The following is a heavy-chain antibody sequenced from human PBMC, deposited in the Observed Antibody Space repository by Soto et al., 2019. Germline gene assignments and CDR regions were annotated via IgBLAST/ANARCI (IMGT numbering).Heavy chain of an antibody. CDR1: GFTFSSYG. CDR3: AKEEKRGTMSSSWYMDYYYYGMDV. D-gene: IGHD6-13*01. J-gene: IGHJ6*02. Sequence: GGSLRLSCAASGFTFSSYGMHWVRQAPGKGLEWVAVISYDGSNKYYADSVKGRFTISRDNSKNTLYLQMNSLRAEDTAVYYCAKEEKRGTMSSSWYMDYYYYGMDVWGQGTTVTVSS. V-gene: IGHV3-30*18. CDR2: ISYDGSNK.